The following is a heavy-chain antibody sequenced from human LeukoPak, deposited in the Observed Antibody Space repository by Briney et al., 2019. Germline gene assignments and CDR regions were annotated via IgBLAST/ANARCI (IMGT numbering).Heavy chain of an antibody. D-gene: IGHD3-10*01. Sequence: GESLKISCKGSGYSFDNYWITWRRQMPGKGLEWMGKIDLSDSYTNYSPSFQGHVTISADKSISTAYLQWSSLKASDSAMYYCARHYYGSGSYSHFDNWGQGTLVTVSS. CDR1: GYSFDNYW. V-gene: IGHV5-10-1*01. J-gene: IGHJ4*02. CDR3: ARHYYGSGSYSHFDN. CDR2: IDLSDSYT.